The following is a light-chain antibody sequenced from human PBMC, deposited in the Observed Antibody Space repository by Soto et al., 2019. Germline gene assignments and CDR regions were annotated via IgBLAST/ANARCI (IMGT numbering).Light chain of an antibody. Sequence: DVVMTQTPLSYVTLGQPSSISCRSRQSIVHSDGNIYLSWLHQRPRQAPRLLLYKISNRFSGVPGRVSGSGAGTDFTLKISRVEADVVGFYSCTQPTHLPRTFGQGTPLDIK. CDR1: QSIVHSDGNIY. CDR2: KIS. J-gene: IGKJ2*01. CDR3: TQPTHLPRT. V-gene: IGKV2-24*01.